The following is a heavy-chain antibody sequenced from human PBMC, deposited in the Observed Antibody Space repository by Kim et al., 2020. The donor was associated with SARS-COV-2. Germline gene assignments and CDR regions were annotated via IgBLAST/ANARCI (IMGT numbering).Heavy chain of an antibody. J-gene: IGHJ6*02. CDR1: GFTFSSYG. CDR2: ISYDGSNK. V-gene: IGHV3-30*18. CDR3: AKEIRYCSSTSCYTNLYYYYGMDV. D-gene: IGHD2-2*02. Sequence: GGSLRLSCAASGFTFSSYGMHWVRQAPGKGLEWVAVISYDGSNKYYADSVKGRFTISRDNSKNTLYLQMNSLRAEDTAVYYCAKEIRYCSSTSCYTNLYYYYGMDVWGQGTTVTVSS.